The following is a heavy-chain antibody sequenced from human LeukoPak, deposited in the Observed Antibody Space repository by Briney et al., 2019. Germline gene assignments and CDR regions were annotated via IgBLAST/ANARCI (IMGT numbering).Heavy chain of an antibody. CDR3: ATTNDGSGYQWGDFFDF. J-gene: IGHJ4*02. CDR2: IIPNLGTT. D-gene: IGHD3-22*01. V-gene: IGHV1-69*04. CDR1: GGTSNSHA. Sequence: SVKVSCKASGGTSNSHAISWVRQAPGQGLEWMGRIIPNLGTTNRAQNFQDRVTLTADKSTNTAYMELTSLTSDDTAVYYCATTNDGSGYQWGDFFDFWGQGTLVTVSS.